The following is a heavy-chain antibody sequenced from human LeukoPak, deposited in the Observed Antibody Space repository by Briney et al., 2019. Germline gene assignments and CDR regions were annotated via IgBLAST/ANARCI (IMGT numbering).Heavy chain of an antibody. V-gene: IGHV4-38-2*02. CDR3: ARFRRDGYKDY. J-gene: IGHJ4*02. D-gene: IGHD5-24*01. Sequence: SETLSLTCTVSGYSIRSGYYWGWIRQPPGKGLEWIGSIYHSGSTYYNPSLKSRVTISVDTSKNQFSLKLSSVTAADTAVYYCARFRRDGYKDYWGQGTLVTVSS. CDR1: GYSIRSGYY. CDR2: IYHSGST.